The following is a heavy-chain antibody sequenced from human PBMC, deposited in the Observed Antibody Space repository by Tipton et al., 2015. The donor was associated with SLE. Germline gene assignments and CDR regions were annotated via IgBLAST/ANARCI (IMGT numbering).Heavy chain of an antibody. CDR1: GGSISSYY. CDR3: ARDPKTGIQDAFDI. Sequence: TLSLTCTVSGGSISSYYWSWIRQPPGKGLEWIGSIYHSGSTYYNPSLKSRVTISVDTSKNQFSLKLSSVTAADTAVYYCARDPKTGIQDAFDIWGQGTMVTVSS. D-gene: IGHD3-10*01. V-gene: IGHV4-38-2*02. J-gene: IGHJ3*02. CDR2: IYHSGST.